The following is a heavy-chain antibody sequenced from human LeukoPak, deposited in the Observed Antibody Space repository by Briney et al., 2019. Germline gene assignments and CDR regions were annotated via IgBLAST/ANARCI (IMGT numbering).Heavy chain of an antibody. V-gene: IGHV3-30*02. CDR3: AKGKSSSWFDAFDI. Sequence: GGSLRLSCAASGFTFSSYGMHWVRQAPGKGLEWVAFIRYDGSNKYYADSVKGRFTISRDNSKNTLYLQMNSLKTEDTAVYYCAKGKSSSWFDAFDIWGQGTMVTVPS. D-gene: IGHD6-13*01. CDR1: GFTFSSYG. J-gene: IGHJ3*02. CDR2: IRYDGSNK.